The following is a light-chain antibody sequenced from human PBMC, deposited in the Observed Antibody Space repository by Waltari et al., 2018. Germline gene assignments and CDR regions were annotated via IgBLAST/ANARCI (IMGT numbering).Light chain of an antibody. Sequence: DFVMTQSPASLALSLGERATIHCKTSPTVLYNSNTRNYLTWYQKKPGQPPKLLFYWATTRESGVPDRFSASGSGTDFTLTISRLQPEDVAIDYCQQYYSSPYTFGQGTRLEIK. J-gene: IGKJ2*01. CDR3: QQYYSSPYT. V-gene: IGKV4-1*01. CDR1: PTVLYNSNTRNY. CDR2: WAT.